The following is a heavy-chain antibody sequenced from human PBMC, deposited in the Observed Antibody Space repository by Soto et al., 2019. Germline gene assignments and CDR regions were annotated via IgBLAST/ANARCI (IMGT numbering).Heavy chain of an antibody. D-gene: IGHD6-13*01. Sequence: SETRSLTCIVSVGSFSSSCWSWIRQPPGKGLEWIGYICYSDITNYNPSLKRRVTISVDRTKNQFSLKLTSVSAADTAVYYCATVDYSNSWNDGHYDYWGQGALVTVSS. CDR3: ATVDYSNSWNDGHYDY. V-gene: IGHV4-59*01. CDR2: ICYSDIT. CDR1: VGSFSSSC. J-gene: IGHJ4*02.